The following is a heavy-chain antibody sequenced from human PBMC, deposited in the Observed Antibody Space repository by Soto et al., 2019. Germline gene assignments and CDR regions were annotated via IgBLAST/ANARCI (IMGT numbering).Heavy chain of an antibody. J-gene: IGHJ4*02. V-gene: IGHV4-39*01. D-gene: IGHD1-26*01. Sequence: SETLSLTCTVSGGSISSSSYYWGWIRQPPGKGLEWIGSIYYSGSTYYNPSLKSRVTISVDTSKNQFSLKLSSVTAADTAVYYCARTSWELPFDYWGQGTLVTVSS. CDR2: IYYSGST. CDR1: GGSISSSSYY. CDR3: ARTSWELPFDY.